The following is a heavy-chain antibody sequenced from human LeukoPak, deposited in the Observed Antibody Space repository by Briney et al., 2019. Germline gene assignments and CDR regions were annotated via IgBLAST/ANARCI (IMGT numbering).Heavy chain of an antibody. D-gene: IGHD4-11*01. CDR3: AKGPLDYIHGTHYFDY. V-gene: IGHV3-23*01. CDR2: ISGSGGSI. Sequence: GGSLRLSCAASGFTFSSYSMNWVRQAPGKGLEWVSYISGSGGSIQYADSVKGRFTISRDNSKNTLNLQMNILRVEDTAVYYCAKGPLDYIHGTHYFDYWGQGTLVTVSA. J-gene: IGHJ4*02. CDR1: GFTFSSYS.